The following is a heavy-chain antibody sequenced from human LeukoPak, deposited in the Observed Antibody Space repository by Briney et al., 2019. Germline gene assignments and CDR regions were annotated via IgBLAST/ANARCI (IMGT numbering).Heavy chain of an antibody. CDR3: AKDSIMVRGVTLDY. CDR1: GFTFSSYA. D-gene: IGHD3-10*01. Sequence: GGSLRLSCAASGFTFSSYAMSWVRQAPGKGLEWVSAISGSGGSTYYADSVKGRFTISRDNSKNTLYLQMNSLRAEDTAVYYCAKDSIMVRGVTLDYWGQGTLVTVSS. V-gene: IGHV3-23*01. J-gene: IGHJ4*02. CDR2: ISGSGGST.